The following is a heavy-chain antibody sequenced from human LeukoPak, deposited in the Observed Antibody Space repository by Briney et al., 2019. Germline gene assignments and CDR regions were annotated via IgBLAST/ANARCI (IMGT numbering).Heavy chain of an antibody. D-gene: IGHD5-12*01. Sequence: GGSLRLSCAASGFTFSSYWMSWVRQAPGKGLEWVSSISSSSSYIYYADSVKGRFTISRDNAKNSLYLQMNSLRAEDTAVYYCASALRGYSGYEAVPLDYWGQGTLVTVSS. CDR1: GFTFSSYW. CDR2: ISSSSSYI. J-gene: IGHJ4*02. CDR3: ASALRGYSGYEAVPLDY. V-gene: IGHV3-21*01.